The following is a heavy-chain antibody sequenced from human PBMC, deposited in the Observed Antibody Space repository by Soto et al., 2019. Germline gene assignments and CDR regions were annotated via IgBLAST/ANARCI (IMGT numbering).Heavy chain of an antibody. CDR1: GGSFSGYY. J-gene: IGHJ6*03. Sequence: SETLSLTCAVYGGSFSGYYWSWIRQPPGKGLEWIGEINHSGSTNYNPSLKSRVTISVDTSKNQFSLKLSSVTAADTAVYYCARGPGIAAAGTHYYYYMDVWGNGTTVT. V-gene: IGHV4-34*01. D-gene: IGHD6-13*01. CDR2: INHSGST. CDR3: ARGPGIAAAGTHYYYYMDV.